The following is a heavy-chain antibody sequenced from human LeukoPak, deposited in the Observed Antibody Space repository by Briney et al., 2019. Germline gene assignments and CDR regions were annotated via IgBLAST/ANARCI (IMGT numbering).Heavy chain of an antibody. Sequence: GGSLRLSCAASGFTFSSYSMNWVRQAPGKGLEWVSSISSSSSYIYYADSVKGRFTISRDNAKNSLYLQMNSLRAEDTAVHYCARGRDGYNRSPNDYWGQGTLVTVSS. D-gene: IGHD5-24*01. CDR3: ARGRDGYNRSPNDY. CDR1: GFTFSSYS. CDR2: ISSSSSYI. V-gene: IGHV3-21*01. J-gene: IGHJ4*02.